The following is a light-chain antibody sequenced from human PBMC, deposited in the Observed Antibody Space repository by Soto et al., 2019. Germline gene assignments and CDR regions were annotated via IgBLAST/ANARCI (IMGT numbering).Light chain of an antibody. V-gene: IGLV1-40*01. J-gene: IGLJ3*02. Sequence: QSVLTQPPSVSGAPGQRVTISCTGSSSNFGAGYDVHWYQQLPGTAPKLLIYANNNRPSGIPDRFSGSRSGTSASLAITGLQPEDEADYYCQSYDGSLSSSGVFGGGTKLTVL. CDR1: SSNFGAGYD. CDR3: QSYDGSLSSSGV. CDR2: ANN.